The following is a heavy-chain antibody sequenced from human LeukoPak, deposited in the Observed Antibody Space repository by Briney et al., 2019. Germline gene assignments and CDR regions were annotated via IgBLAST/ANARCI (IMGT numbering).Heavy chain of an antibody. J-gene: IGHJ5*02. Sequence: GGSLRLSCATSGLTFSDYYMSWIRQAPGKGLEWISYISSNGRTIYYAGSVKGRFTISRDNARKSVYLQMNSPRAEDTAIYYCARTQQWLVSGFDPWGQGTLVTVSS. CDR1: GLTFSDYY. D-gene: IGHD6-19*01. CDR3: ARTQQWLVSGFDP. CDR2: ISSNGRTI. V-gene: IGHV3-11*01.